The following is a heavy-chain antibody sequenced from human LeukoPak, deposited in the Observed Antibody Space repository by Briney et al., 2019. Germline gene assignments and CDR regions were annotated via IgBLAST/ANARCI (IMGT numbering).Heavy chain of an antibody. CDR2: INPNSGGT. J-gene: IGHJ5*02. CDR3: ARDRIRGVIIDWFDP. V-gene: IGHV1-2*02. D-gene: IGHD3-10*01. CDR1: GYTFTGYY. Sequence: GASVKVSCKASGYTFTGYYMHWVRQAPAQGHEWMGWINPNSGGTNYAQKFQGRVTMTRDTSISTAYMELSRLRSDDTAVYYCARDRIRGVIIDWFDPWGQGTLVTVSS.